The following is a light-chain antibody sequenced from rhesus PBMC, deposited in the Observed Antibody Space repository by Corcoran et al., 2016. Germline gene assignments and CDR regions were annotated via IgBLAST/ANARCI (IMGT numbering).Light chain of an antibody. J-gene: IGKJ3*01. CDR2: KAS. CDR3: QHGYGTPFT. CDR1: ENVNNY. Sequence: DIQMTQSPSSLSASVGDRVTITCRASENVNNYLNWYQQKPGKAPKLLNYKASTLQSGVPSRFRGSGSGTDYTFTISSLQPEDVATYYCQHGYGTPFTFGPGTKLDIK. V-gene: IGKV1-74*01.